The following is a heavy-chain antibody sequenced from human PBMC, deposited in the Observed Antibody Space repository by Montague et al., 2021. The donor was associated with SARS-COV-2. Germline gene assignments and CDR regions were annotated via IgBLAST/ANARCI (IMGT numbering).Heavy chain of an antibody. Sequence: SLRLSCAASGFTFGDYAMSWVRQAPGKGLEWAGFIRSRAHGGTTEYAASVKGRFTISRDDSKRIAYLQMNSLKTEDTAVYYCTRAEFEYGSSSGHYYWNMVVWGKGTTVTVSS. J-gene: IGHJ6*03. V-gene: IGHV3-49*04. CDR1: GFTFGDYA. CDR2: IRSRAHGGTT. CDR3: TRAEFEYGSSSGHYYWNMVV. D-gene: IGHD6-6*01.